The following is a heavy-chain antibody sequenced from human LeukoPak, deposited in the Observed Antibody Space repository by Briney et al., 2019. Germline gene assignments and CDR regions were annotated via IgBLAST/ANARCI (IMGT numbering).Heavy chain of an antibody. CDR1: GGSISSYY. CDR2: IYYSGNT. V-gene: IGHV4-59*01. Sequence: SETLSLTCTVSGGSISSYYWSWIRQSPGKGLEWIGYIYYSGNTNYNPSLKTRVTISVGTSKNQFSLKLSSVTAANTAVYYCARAGSWKLNFDYWGQGTLVTVSS. D-gene: IGHD6-13*01. CDR3: ARAGSWKLNFDY. J-gene: IGHJ4*02.